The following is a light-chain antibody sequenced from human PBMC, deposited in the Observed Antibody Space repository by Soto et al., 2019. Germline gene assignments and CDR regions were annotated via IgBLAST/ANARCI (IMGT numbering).Light chain of an antibody. CDR3: QSYDSGTVL. CDR2: EDN. J-gene: IGLJ2*01. CDR1: SGSIASNY. V-gene: IGLV6-57*04. Sequence: NFMLTQPHSVSESPGKTVTISCTRSSGSIASNYVQWYQQRPGSAPTTVIYEDNQRPSGVPDRSSGSIDSSSNSASLTISRLKTEDEADYYCQSYDSGTVLFGGGTKLTVL.